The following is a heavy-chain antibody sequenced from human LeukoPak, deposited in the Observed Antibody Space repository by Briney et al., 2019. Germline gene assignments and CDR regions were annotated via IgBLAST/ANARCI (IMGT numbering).Heavy chain of an antibody. V-gene: IGHV3-7*04. J-gene: IGHJ4*02. CDR2: IKQDGSEK. CDR1: GFTFDTYW. CDR3: ARGDTQSKYRQFDS. Sequence: PGGSLRLSCAASGFTFDTYWMSWVRQAPGKGLEWVANIKQDGSEKDYVDSVKGRFTISRDNAKNSLYLQMSSLRAEDTGVYYCARGDTQSKYRQFDSWGQGSLVIVSS. D-gene: IGHD3-16*02.